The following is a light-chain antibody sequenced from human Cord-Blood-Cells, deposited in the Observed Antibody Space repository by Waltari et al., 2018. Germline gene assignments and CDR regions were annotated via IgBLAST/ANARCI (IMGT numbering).Light chain of an antibody. Sequence: SYELTQPPSVSVSPGQTASITCSGDKLGDKYACWYQQKPGQSPVLVIYQDSKRPSGIPELFSGSNAWNTATLTISGTQAMDEADYYCQAWDSSTWVFGGGTKLTVL. CDR2: QDS. CDR3: QAWDSSTWV. J-gene: IGLJ3*02. CDR1: KLGDKY. V-gene: IGLV3-1*01.